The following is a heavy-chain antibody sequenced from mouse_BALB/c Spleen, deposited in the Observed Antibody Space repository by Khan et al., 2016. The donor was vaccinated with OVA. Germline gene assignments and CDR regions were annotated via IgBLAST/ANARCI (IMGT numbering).Heavy chain of an antibody. CDR1: GYSFTGYC. D-gene: IGHD2-14*01. CDR3: ARGYDFFAY. V-gene: IGHV1-26*01. Sequence: VQLKQSGPDLVKPGASVKMSCKASGYSFTGYCMNWVKQSHGKSLECIGRINPNTGNTNYNQKFKGKVVFIVDTSSSTVYMELRSLTSEDSAVYYCARGYDFFAYWGQGTLVTVSA. J-gene: IGHJ3*01. CDR2: INPNTGNT.